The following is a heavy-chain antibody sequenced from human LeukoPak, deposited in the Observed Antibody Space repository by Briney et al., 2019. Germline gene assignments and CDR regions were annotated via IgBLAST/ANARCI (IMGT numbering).Heavy chain of an antibody. Sequence: ASVKVSCKVSGYSLTELSMHWVRQPPGTGLEWVGGFDPEDGGTSYAQKFQGRVTMTEATSTDTAHMELSSLRSEDTAVYYCATSSGSNWGQGTLVTVSS. V-gene: IGHV1-24*01. J-gene: IGHJ4*02. CDR3: ATSSGSN. D-gene: IGHD3-10*01. CDR1: GYSLTELS. CDR2: FDPEDGGT.